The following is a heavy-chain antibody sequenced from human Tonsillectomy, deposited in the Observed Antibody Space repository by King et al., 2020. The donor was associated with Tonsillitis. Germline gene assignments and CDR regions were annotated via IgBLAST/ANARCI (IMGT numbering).Heavy chain of an antibody. CDR2: ISYDGRNE. Sequence: QLVQSGGGVVQPGRSLRLSCAASGFTXSNYAMHWVRQAPGKGLEWVAVISYDGRNEYYADSVKGRFTISRDKSKNTLYLQMNSLRAEDTAVYHCARDXXXXDYXFDYXXQGTLVXXXS. D-gene: IGHD4-17*01. CDR3: ARDXXXXDYXFDY. J-gene: IGHJ4*02. CDR1: GFTXSNYA. V-gene: IGHV3-30*04.